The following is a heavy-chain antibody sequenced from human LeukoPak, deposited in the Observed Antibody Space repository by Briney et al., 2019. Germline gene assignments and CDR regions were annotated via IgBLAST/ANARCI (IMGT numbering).Heavy chain of an antibody. CDR3: ARQAGGNSGPFDY. Sequence: SETLSLTCTVSGGSISSINSNYCSWIRQPPGKGLEWIGYIYNSGSTNYNPSLKRRVTISVDTSKNQFSLKLSSVTAADTAVYYCARQAGGNSGPFDYWSQGTVVTVSS. CDR1: GGSISSINSNY. D-gene: IGHD4-23*01. CDR2: IYNSGST. J-gene: IGHJ4*02. V-gene: IGHV4-59*08.